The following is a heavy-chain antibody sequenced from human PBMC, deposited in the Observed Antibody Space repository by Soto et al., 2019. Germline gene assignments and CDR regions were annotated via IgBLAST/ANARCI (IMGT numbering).Heavy chain of an antibody. D-gene: IGHD3-22*01. CDR1: GYTFTGHS. CDR3: ASSYYYDSSGYSSLYYYYGMDV. CDR2: INAGNGNT. J-gene: IGHJ6*02. V-gene: IGHV1-3*01. Sequence: ASVKVSCKPSGYTFTGHSMHWVRQAPGQRLEWMGWINAGNGNTKYSQMFQGRVTITRDTSASTAYMELSSLRSEDTAVYYCASSYYYDSSGYSSLYYYYGMDVWGQGTTVTVSS.